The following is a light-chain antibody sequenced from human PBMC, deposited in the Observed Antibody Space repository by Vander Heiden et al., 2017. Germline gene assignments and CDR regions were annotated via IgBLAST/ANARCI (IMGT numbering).Light chain of an antibody. V-gene: IGLV1-40*01. J-gene: IGLJ2*01. CDR1: SSNIGAGYG. CDR3: QSYDSSLSGDVV. Sequence: QSVLTQPPSVSAAPGQRVPISGTGTSSNIGAGYGVHWYQQLPGTAPKLLIYGNSNRPSGVPDRFSGSKSGTSASLAITGLQAEDEADYYCQSYDSSLSGDVVFGGGTKLTVL. CDR2: GNS.